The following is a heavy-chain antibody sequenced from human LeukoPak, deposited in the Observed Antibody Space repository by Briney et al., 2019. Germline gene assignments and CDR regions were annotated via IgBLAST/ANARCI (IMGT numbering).Heavy chain of an antibody. D-gene: IGHD6-6*01. Sequence: PGGSLRLSCAASGFVFRSYVMHWVRQAPGKGLEWVSVISYDGSNKFYADSVRGRFTISRDNSKDILYLQMNSLRAEDTAVYYCARGTRPVLYYFDYWGQGTLVTVSS. V-gene: IGHV3-30-3*01. J-gene: IGHJ4*02. CDR1: GFVFRSYV. CDR3: ARGTRPVLYYFDY. CDR2: ISYDGSNK.